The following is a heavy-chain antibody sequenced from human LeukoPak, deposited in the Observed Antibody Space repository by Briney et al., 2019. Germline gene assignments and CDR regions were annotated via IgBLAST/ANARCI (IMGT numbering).Heavy chain of an antibody. CDR1: GFTFSSYS. Sequence: GGSLRLSCAASGFTFSSYSMNWVRQAPGKGLEWVSSISSSSYIYYADSVKGRFTISRDNAKNSLYLQMNSLRAEDTALYHCARSLFYYDSSGLDYWGQGTLVTVSS. D-gene: IGHD3-22*01. J-gene: IGHJ4*02. CDR3: ARSLFYYDSSGLDY. V-gene: IGHV3-21*04. CDR2: ISSSSYI.